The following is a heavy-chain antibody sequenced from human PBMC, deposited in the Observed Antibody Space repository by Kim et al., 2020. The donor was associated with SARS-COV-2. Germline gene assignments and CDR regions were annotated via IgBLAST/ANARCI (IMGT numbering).Heavy chain of an antibody. J-gene: IGHJ4*02. Sequence: NYAQKLQGRVTMTTDTSTSTAYMELRSLRSDDTAVYYCASSESTYFDYLDYWGQGTLVTVSS. D-gene: IGHD3-9*01. V-gene: IGHV1-18*01. CDR3: ASSESTYFDYLDY.